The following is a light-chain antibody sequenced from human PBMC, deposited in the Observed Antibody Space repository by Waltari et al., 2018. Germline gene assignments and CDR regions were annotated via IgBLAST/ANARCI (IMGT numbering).Light chain of an antibody. CDR3: QVWDSTSDPL. J-gene: IGLJ2*01. V-gene: IGLV3-21*02. CDR1: KIGTQS. CDR2: DDT. Sequence: SYVVTQPPSVSVAPGQTARITCVGDKIGTQSVHWYQQKPGQAPVLVMYDDTDRPSGIPEQFSGSSSGNTATLTIRRVEAGDEADYYSQVWDSTSDPLFGVGTKLTVL.